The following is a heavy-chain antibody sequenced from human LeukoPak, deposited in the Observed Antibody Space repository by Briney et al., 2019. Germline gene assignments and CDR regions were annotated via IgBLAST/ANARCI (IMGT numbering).Heavy chain of an antibody. Sequence: GGSLRLSCAASGFTFSSYSMNWVRQAPGKGLEWVSSISSSSSYIYYADSVKGRFTISRDNAKNSLYLQMNSLRAEDTAVYYCASGDIAAAAPAEYFQHWGQGTLVTVSS. CDR2: ISSSSSYI. J-gene: IGHJ1*01. CDR1: GFTFSSYS. CDR3: ASGDIAAAAPAEYFQH. D-gene: IGHD6-13*01. V-gene: IGHV3-21*01.